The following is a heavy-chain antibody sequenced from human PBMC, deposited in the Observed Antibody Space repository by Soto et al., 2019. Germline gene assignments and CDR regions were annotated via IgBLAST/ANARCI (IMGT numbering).Heavy chain of an antibody. Sequence: QVQLQESGPGLVKPSETLSLTCTVSGGSISSYYWSWIRQPPGKGLEWIGYIYYSGSTNYNPSLKSRVTISVDTSKNQFSLKLSSVTAADTAVYYCARHHNPVMVVPDYWGQGTLVTVSS. CDR3: ARHHNPVMVVPDY. D-gene: IGHD2-15*01. J-gene: IGHJ4*02. CDR2: IYYSGST. V-gene: IGHV4-59*08. CDR1: GGSISSYY.